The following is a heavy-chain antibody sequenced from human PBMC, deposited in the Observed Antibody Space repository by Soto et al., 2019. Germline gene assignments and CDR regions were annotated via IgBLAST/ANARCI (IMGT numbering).Heavy chain of an antibody. Sequence: ASVKVSCKASGYTFTSYGISWVRQAPGLGLEWMGWISAYNGNTNYAQKLQGRVTMTTDTSTSTAYMELRSLRSDDTAVYYCARGRYFDWLSPRVLDYWGQGTLVTVSS. V-gene: IGHV1-18*01. CDR3: ARGRYFDWLSPRVLDY. D-gene: IGHD3-9*01. CDR2: ISAYNGNT. CDR1: GYTFTSYG. J-gene: IGHJ4*02.